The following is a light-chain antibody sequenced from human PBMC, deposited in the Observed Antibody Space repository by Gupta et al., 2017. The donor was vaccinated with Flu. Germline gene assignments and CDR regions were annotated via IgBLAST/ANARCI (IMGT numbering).Light chain of an antibody. CDR1: KIAGKG. J-gene: IGLJ2*01. CDR2: VDS. CDR3: QVFDGSNNNWI. V-gene: IGLV3-21*02. Sequence: GETGTSTCGGDKIAGKGLHWYQQMPGQAPLLVVYVDSDRFTVFPERFSGSKSGNTATLTINRVDAEDEADYYCQVFDGSNNNWIFGGGTKLTV.